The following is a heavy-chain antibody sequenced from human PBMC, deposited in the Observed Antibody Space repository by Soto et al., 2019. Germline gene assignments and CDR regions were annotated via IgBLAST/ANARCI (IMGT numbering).Heavy chain of an antibody. CDR2: IWYDGSNK. J-gene: IGHJ4*02. Sequence: PGGSLRLSCAASGFTFSSYGMHWVRQAPGKGLEWVAVIWYDGSNKYYADSVKGRFTISRDNSKNTLYLQMNSLRAEDTAVYYFARAPFSQGIFDYWGQGTLVTVSP. CDR1: GFTFSSYG. CDR3: ARAPFSQGIFDY. V-gene: IGHV3-33*01.